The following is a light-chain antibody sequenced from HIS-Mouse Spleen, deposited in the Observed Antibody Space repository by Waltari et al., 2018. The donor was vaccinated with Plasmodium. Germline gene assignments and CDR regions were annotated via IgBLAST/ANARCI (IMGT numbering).Light chain of an antibody. V-gene: IGLV3-25*03. Sequence: SYELTQPPSVSVSPGQTARITCSGDALPKQYAYWYQQKPGQAPVLVRYKDSEMPSGIPERFSGSSSGRTVTLTISGFRAEDEADYYCQSADSSGTPNWVFGGGTKLTVL. CDR3: QSADSSGTPNWV. CDR1: ALPKQY. J-gene: IGLJ3*02. CDR2: KDS.